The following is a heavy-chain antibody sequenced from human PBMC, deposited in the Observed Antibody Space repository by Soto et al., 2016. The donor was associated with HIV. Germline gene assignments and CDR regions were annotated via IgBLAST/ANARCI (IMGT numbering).Heavy chain of an antibody. J-gene: IGHJ6*01. V-gene: IGHV3-30*18. CDR1: GFTFSSYG. Sequence: VQLVESGGGVVQPGRSLRLSCAASGFTFSSYGMHWVRQAPGKGLEWVAVIWYDGSNKYYADSVKGRFTISRDNSKNTLYLQMNSLRAEDTAMYYCAKEGGRTRFPDVWGQRGPRSPSPQ. CDR3: AKEGGRTRFPDV. D-gene: IGHD1-26*01. CDR2: IWYDGSNK.